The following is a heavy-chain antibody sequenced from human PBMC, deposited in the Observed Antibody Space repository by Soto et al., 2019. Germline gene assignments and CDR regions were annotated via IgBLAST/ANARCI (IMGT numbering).Heavy chain of an antibody. CDR1: TYTFKDYF. J-gene: IGHJ4*02. CDR2: INPNNGGT. Sequence: HLVQSGAEVKQPGASVRVSCKASTYTFKDYFLHWVRQAPGQGLEWMGWINPNNGGTDYAQKFQGRVTMTSDTSISTASMEVSGLKSGDTAVYYCARDASPDFWSGYYDYWGQGTLITVSS. V-gene: IGHV1-2*02. D-gene: IGHD3-3*01. CDR3: ARDASPDFWSGYYDY.